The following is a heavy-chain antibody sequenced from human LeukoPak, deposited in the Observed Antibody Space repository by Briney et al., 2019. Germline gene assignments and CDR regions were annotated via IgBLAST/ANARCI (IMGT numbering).Heavy chain of an antibody. CDR2: DSPNSGGA. CDR3: VKEGQDGY. V-gene: IGHV1-2*02. CDR1: GYTFTAYN. D-gene: IGHD2-15*01. J-gene: IGHJ4*02. Sequence: ASVKVSCKASGYTFTAYNIHWVRQAPGQGLEWMGRDSPNSGGANYAEKFQGRVTMTRDTSITTAYLELSSLRSDDTAVYYCVKEGQDGYWGQGTLVTVSS.